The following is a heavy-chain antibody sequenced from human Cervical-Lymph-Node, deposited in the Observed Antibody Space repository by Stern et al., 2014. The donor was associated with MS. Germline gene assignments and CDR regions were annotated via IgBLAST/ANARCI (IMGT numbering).Heavy chain of an antibody. Sequence: VQLVESGGGVVQPGKSLRLSCVASESDFSNFAMHWLRQAPGKEMEWVAFLSYDGDNKYYRDPVKGRFTISRDNSQSTLFLHMNSLRVEDTAVYYCARVNILTGYYVFDFWGQGALVTVSS. CDR1: ESDFSNFA. V-gene: IGHV3-30-3*01. D-gene: IGHD3-9*01. J-gene: IGHJ4*02. CDR2: LSYDGDNK. CDR3: ARVNILTGYYVFDF.